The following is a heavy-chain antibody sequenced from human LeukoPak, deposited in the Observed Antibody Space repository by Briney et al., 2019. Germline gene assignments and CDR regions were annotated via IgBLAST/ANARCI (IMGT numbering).Heavy chain of an antibody. Sequence: SETLSLTCTVSGGSISSYYWSWIRQPAGKGLEWIGEIYHSGSTNYNPSLKSRVTISVDKSKNQFSLKLSSVTAADTAVYYCARRGYYDSSGYSDYWGQGTLVTVSS. D-gene: IGHD3-22*01. V-gene: IGHV4-59*12. CDR2: IYHSGST. J-gene: IGHJ4*02. CDR1: GGSISSYY. CDR3: ARRGYYDSSGYSDY.